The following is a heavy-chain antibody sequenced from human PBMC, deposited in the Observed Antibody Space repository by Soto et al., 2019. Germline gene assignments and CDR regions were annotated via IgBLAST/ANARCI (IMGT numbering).Heavy chain of an antibody. J-gene: IGHJ4*02. CDR1: GDSISSSVW. Sequence: SETLSLTCAVSGDSISSSVWWTWVRQPPGKGLEWIGEVFHTGDTYFNPSLRSRVAMSVDKSTNEFSLKVTSVTAADTAIYYCARKAWVRFDYWGQGTLVTVSS. D-gene: IGHD7-27*01. CDR2: VFHTGDT. CDR3: ARKAWVRFDY. V-gene: IGHV4-4*02.